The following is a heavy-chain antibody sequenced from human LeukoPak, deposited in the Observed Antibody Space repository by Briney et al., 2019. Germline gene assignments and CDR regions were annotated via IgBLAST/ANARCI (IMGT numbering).Heavy chain of an antibody. CDR1: GGSISSYY. CDR2: VYASGST. V-gene: IGHV4-4*07. Sequence: SETLSLTCTVSGGSISSYYWSWIRQPAGKGLEWIGRVYASGSTNYNPSLKSRVTMSVDTSKNQFSLKLNSVTAADTTVYYCARDSYDSSLGYWGQGTLVTVSS. D-gene: IGHD3-22*01. J-gene: IGHJ4*02. CDR3: ARDSYDSSLGY.